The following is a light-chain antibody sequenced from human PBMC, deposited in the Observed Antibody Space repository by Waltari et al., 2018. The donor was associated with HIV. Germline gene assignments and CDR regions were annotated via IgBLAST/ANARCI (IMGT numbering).Light chain of an antibody. CDR3: SSYTSSSTYAV. J-gene: IGLJ2*01. CDR2: EVS. Sequence: QSALTQPASVSASPAQSITISCTGTSSAVGGYNYVSWYQQHQGKAPKLMIYEVSNRPSGVSNRFSGSKSGNTASLTISGLQAEDEADYYCSSYTSSSTYAVFGGGTKLTVL. CDR1: SSAVGGYNY. V-gene: IGLV2-14*01.